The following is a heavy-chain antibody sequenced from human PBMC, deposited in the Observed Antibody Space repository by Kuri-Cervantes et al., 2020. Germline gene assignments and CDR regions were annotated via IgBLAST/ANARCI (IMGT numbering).Heavy chain of an antibody. Sequence: LSLTCAASGFTFSSYAMHWVRQAPGKGLEWVAVISYDGSNKYYADSVKGRFTISRDNSKNTLYLQMNSLRAEDTAVYYCASERTGYCSGGSCYATLNYFDYWGQGTLVTVSS. D-gene: IGHD2-15*01. CDR2: ISYDGSNK. J-gene: IGHJ4*02. V-gene: IGHV3-30-3*01. CDR1: GFTFSSYA. CDR3: ASERTGYCSGGSCYATLNYFDY.